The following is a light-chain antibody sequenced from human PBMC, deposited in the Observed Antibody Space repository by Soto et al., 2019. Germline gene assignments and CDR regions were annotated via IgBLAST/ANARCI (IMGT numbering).Light chain of an antibody. J-gene: IGLJ1*01. Sequence: QSVLTQPRSVSGSPGQSVTISCTGTSSCVRDYNFVSWYQQHPGKAPKLMIYDVSKRPSGVPDRFSGSKSGNTASLTISGLQAEDEADYYCCSYVGTYTYVFGTGTKVT. CDR2: DVS. CDR3: CSYVGTYTYV. V-gene: IGLV2-11*01. CDR1: SSCVRDYNF.